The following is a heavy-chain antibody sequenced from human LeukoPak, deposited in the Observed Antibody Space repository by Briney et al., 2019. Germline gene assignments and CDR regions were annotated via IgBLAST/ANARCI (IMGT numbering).Heavy chain of an antibody. CDR1: GGSFSVSY. J-gene: IGHJ5*02. Sequence: SETLSLTCAVYGGSFSVSYWSWIRQPPARGLEWIGEINHSGNTNYNPSLKSRVTISVDTSKNQFSLKLTSVTAAATAMYYCARGNVWKTIPMVRGVSRARWFDPWGQGTLVTVSS. CDR3: ARGNVWKTIPMVRGVSRARWFDP. D-gene: IGHD3-10*01. CDR2: INHSGNT. V-gene: IGHV4-34*01.